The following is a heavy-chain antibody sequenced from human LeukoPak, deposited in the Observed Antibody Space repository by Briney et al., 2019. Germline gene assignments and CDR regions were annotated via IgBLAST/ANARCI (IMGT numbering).Heavy chain of an antibody. V-gene: IGHV3-7*01. CDR2: IKQDGSEK. CDR3: ARALIGYYFDY. Sequence: GGSLRLSCAASGLTFSSYWMNWVRQAPGKGLEWVANIKQDGSEKYYVDSVKGRFTISRDNAKNSLYLQMNSLRAEDTAVHYCARALIGYYFDYWGQGTLVTVSS. D-gene: IGHD2-8*01. CDR1: GLTFSSYW. J-gene: IGHJ4*02.